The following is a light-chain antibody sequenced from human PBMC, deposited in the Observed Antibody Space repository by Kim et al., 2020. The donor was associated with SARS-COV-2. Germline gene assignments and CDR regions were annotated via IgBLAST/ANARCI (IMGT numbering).Light chain of an antibody. V-gene: IGLV10-54*01. CDR2: ISN. CDR1: NNNIGYQG. J-gene: IGLJ3*02. CDR3: SAWDSSLGGWV. Sequence: QAGLTQPPSVSKGLRQTATLTCAGNNNNIGYQGALWLQQHQGHPPKVVSDISNNRPSGISERLSGVRSGNTASLTINGLQPEDEADYYCSAWDSSLGGWVFGGGTQLTVL.